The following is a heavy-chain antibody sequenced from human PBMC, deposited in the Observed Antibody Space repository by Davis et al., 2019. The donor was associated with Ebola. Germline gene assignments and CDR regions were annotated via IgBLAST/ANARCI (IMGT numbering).Heavy chain of an antibody. CDR1: GGSVSSGSYY. J-gene: IGHJ5*02. Sequence: SETLSLTCTVSGGSVSSGSYYWSWIRQPPGKGLEWIGHIHYSGTTNYSPSLQSRVTISVDTSKNQFSLKLSSVTAADTAVYYCAREGPYKDTILYVVHNWFDPWGQGTLVTVSS. CDR2: IHYSGTT. CDR3: AREGPYKDTILYVVHNWFDP. V-gene: IGHV4-61*01. D-gene: IGHD2/OR15-2a*01.